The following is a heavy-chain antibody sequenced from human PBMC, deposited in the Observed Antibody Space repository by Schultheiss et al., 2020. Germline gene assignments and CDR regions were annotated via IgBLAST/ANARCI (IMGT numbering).Heavy chain of an antibody. CDR1: GGSISSYY. Sequence: SETLSLTCTVSGGSISSYYWSWIRQPAGKGLEWIGYIYYSGSTNYNPSLKSRVTISVDTSKNQFSLKLSSVTAADTAVYYCARDLDSSGYYPFDYWGQGTLVTVSS. V-gene: IGHV4-59*01. D-gene: IGHD3-22*01. CDR2: IYYSGST. CDR3: ARDLDSSGYYPFDY. J-gene: IGHJ4*02.